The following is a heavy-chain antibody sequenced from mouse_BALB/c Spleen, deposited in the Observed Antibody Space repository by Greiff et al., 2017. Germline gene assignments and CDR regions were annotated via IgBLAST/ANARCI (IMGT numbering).Heavy chain of an antibody. CDR2: ISYSGSP. CDR1: GFSITSEYA. J-gene: IGHJ4*01. V-gene: IGHV3-2*02. Sequence: DVQLSESGPGLVKPSQFLSLTCTVTGFSITSEYAWNWIRQFPGNKLEWIGYISYSGSPSYNPPLKSRISITRDTSKNQFFLQLNSVTPEDTATYYCARGDAMDYWGQGTSVTVSS. CDR3: ARGDAMDY.